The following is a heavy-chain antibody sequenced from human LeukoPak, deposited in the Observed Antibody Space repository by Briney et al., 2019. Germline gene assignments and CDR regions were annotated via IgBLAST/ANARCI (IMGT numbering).Heavy chain of an antibody. D-gene: IGHD2-15*01. Sequence: ASVKVSCKASGYTFTGYYIHWVRQAPGQGLEWMGWINPNSGGTNFAQKFQDRVTMTRDTSLSTAYMELSRLRSDDTAVYYCARIVVVSSTLRFYAFDIWGQGTMVTVSS. CDR3: ARIVVVSSTLRFYAFDI. V-gene: IGHV1-2*02. CDR1: GYTFTGYY. J-gene: IGHJ3*02. CDR2: INPNSGGT.